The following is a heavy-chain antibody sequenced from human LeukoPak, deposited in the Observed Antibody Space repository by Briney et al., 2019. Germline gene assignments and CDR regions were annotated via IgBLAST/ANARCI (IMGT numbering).Heavy chain of an antibody. V-gene: IGHV1-8*01. Sequence: ASVKVSCKASGYTYTSYDINWVRQAAGQWLELTGWRNPNSGNTGYAQKFQGRVTMTRNTSISTAYMELSSLRSEDTAVYYCARGQDYVWGSYRYLPYYHGMDVWGQGTTVTVSS. CDR1: GYTYTSYD. J-gene: IGHJ6*02. CDR3: ARGQDYVWGSYRYLPYYHGMDV. CDR2: RNPNSGNT. D-gene: IGHD3-16*02.